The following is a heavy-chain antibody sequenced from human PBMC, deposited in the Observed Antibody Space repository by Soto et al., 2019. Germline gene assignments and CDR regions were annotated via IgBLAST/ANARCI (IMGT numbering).Heavy chain of an antibody. CDR3: ARAPPTCTGGSCYKGSQYYYYAMDV. V-gene: IGHV1-69*13. D-gene: IGHD2-15*01. J-gene: IGHJ6*02. Sequence: SVKVSCKASGGTFSTYSITWVRQSPGQWLDWMGGIIPIFATTTYAQKFQGRVTITADESTSTAYMELSSLRSEDTAVYYCARAPPTCTGGSCYKGSQYYYYAMDVWGQGTKVTVSS. CDR1: GGTFSTYS. CDR2: IIPIFATT.